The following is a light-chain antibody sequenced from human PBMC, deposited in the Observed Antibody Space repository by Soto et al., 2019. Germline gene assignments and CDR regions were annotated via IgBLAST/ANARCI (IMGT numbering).Light chain of an antibody. CDR3: SSYTSSSTYV. Sequence: QSALTQPASVSGSPGQSITISCTGTSSDVGGYNYVSWYQQHPGKAPKLMIYDVSNRPYGVSNRSSGSKSGNTASLTISGLQAEDEADYYCSSYTSSSTYVFATGTKLTVL. CDR2: DVS. CDR1: SSDVGGYNY. V-gene: IGLV2-14*01. J-gene: IGLJ1*01.